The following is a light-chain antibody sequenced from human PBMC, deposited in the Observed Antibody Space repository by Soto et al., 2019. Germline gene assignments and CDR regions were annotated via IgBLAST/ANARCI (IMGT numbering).Light chain of an antibody. CDR3: QQYSGQPT. V-gene: IGKV1-5*03. CDR1: QSISIW. J-gene: IGKJ1*01. CDR2: KAS. Sequence: DIQMTQSPSTLSASVGDRVTITCRASQSISIWLAWYQQKPGKAPKLLIYKASSLESGVPSRFSGSGSGTEFTLTISGLQPDDFATYYCQQYSGQPTFGQGTKVEIK.